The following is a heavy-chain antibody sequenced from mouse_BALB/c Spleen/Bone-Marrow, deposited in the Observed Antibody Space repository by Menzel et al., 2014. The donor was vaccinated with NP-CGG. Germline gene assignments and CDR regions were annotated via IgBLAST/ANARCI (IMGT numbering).Heavy chain of an antibody. CDR1: GFTFSSYA. CDR2: ISSGGSYT. CDR3: ARDYGNYGFAY. Sequence: EVKLVESGGGLVKPGGSLKLSCAASGFTFSSYAMSWVRQTPEKRLEWVATISSGGSYTYYPDSVKGRFTISRDNVKNSLYLQMSSLRSEDTAMYYCARDYGNYGFAYWGQGTLVTVSA. D-gene: IGHD2-1*01. V-gene: IGHV5-9-1*01. J-gene: IGHJ3*01.